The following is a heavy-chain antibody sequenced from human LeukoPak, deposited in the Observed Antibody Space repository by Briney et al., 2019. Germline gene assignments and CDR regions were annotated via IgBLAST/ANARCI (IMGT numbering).Heavy chain of an antibody. CDR2: ISCSGGST. J-gene: IGHJ4*02. Sequence: GGSLRLSCAASGFTFSSYAMSWVRQAPGKGLEWVSAISCSGGSTYYADSVKGRFNIYRDNYKNTLYLQMNSLRAEDTAVYYCAKGIAAAGTDYFDYWGQGTLVTVSS. V-gene: IGHV3-23*01. D-gene: IGHD6-13*01. CDR3: AKGIAAAGTDYFDY. CDR1: GFTFSSYA.